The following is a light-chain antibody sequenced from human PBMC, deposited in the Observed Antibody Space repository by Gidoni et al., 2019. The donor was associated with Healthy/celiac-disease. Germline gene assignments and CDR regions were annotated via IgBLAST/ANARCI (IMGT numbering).Light chain of an antibody. V-gene: IGKV1-5*03. J-gene: IGKJ4*01. CDR2: KAS. CDR3: QQYNSYSRT. Sequence: DIQMTQSPSTLSASLRDRVTITCLASQIISSWLAWYQQKPGKAPKLLIYKASSLASGVPSRFSGSGSGTEFTLNISSLQPDDFATYYCQQYNSYSRTFGGGTKVEIK. CDR1: QIISSW.